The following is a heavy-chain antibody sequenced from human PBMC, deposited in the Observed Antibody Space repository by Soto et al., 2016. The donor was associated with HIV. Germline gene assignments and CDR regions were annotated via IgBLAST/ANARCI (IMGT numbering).Heavy chain of an antibody. CDR1: GFTFNNYA. CDR3: AKVWWLRLGASDI. J-gene: IGHJ3*02. Sequence: EVQLLESGGGLVQPGGSLRLSCTASGFTFNNYAMSWVRQAPGKGLEWVSTISGSGDSTYYADSVKGRFTISRDNSKNTLYVQMNSLRAEDTAVYYCAKVWWLRLGASDIWGQGTMVTVS. CDR2: ISGSGDST. V-gene: IGHV3-23*01. D-gene: IGHD5-12*01.